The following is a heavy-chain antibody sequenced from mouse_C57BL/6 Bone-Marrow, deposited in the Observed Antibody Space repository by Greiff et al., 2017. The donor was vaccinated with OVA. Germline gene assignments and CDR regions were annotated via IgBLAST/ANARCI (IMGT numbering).Heavy chain of an antibody. J-gene: IGHJ1*03. CDR1: GYTFTSYG. CDR3: ARDVVITTVARYFDV. CDR2: IYIGNGYT. D-gene: IGHD1-1*01. V-gene: IGHV1-58*01. Sequence: VHVKQSGAELVRPGSSVKMSCKTSGYTFTSYGINWVKQRPGQGLEWIGYIYIGNGYTEYNEKFKGKATLTSDTSSSTAYMQLSSLTSEDSAIYFCARDVVITTVARYFDVWGTGTTVTVSS.